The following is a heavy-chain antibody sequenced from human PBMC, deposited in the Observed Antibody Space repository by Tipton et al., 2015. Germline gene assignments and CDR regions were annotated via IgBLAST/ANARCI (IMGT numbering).Heavy chain of an antibody. CDR2: MYYSGST. CDR1: GGSISSSNFY. D-gene: IGHD6-19*01. J-gene: IGHJ6*02. Sequence: LSLTCTVSGGSISSSNFYWGWIRQPPGKGLEWIGNMYYSGSTYYNPSLKSRVTISVDTSKNQFSLKLSSVTAADTAVYYCARVGIAVAGTRRFYYYGMDVWGQGTTVTVSS. CDR3: ARVGIAVAGTRRFYYYGMDV. V-gene: IGHV4-39*01.